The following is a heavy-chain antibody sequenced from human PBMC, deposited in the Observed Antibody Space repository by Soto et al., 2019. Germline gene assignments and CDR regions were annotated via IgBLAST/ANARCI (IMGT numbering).Heavy chain of an antibody. D-gene: IGHD3-9*01. Sequence: EVQLVESGGDSVQPGGSLRLSCAASGFPFSSYWMHWVRHTPGKGLEWVSRISGDGTTIYYADSVTGRFTVSRDNAKNTLCLQMSGLGAEDTAVYYCAREYYGLLTGYYNDHWGQGTLVSVSS. CDR1: GFPFSSYW. CDR3: AREYYGLLTGYYNDH. J-gene: IGHJ4*02. CDR2: ISGDGTTI. V-gene: IGHV3-74*01.